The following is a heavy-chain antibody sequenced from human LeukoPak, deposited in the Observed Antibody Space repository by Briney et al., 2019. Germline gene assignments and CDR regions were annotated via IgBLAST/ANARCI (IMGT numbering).Heavy chain of an antibody. J-gene: IGHJ4*02. D-gene: IGHD1-26*01. Sequence: GGTLRLSCAASGFNFSTYGMTWVRQAPGKGLEWVAAISTTGLATYYADSVKGRFTISRDNANNTLYLQMNSLRAEDTAVYYCSRDLRGADDYWGQGTLVTVSS. CDR3: SRDLRGADDY. V-gene: IGHV3-23*01. CDR2: ISTTGLAT. CDR1: GFNFSTYG.